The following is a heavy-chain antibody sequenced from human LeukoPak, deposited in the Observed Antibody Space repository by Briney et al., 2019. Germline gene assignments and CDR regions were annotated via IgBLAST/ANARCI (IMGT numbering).Heavy chain of an antibody. CDR3: ASLYYDYVCASYPPG. J-gene: IGHJ4*02. CDR1: GFTFSDYY. Sequence: GGSLRLSCAASGFTFSDYYMSWIRQAPGKGREWVSYISSSGSTIYYADSVKGRFTISRDNAKDLLYLEMNSLRADDTAVYYSASLYYDYVCASYPPGCGEGNLVTVSS. CDR2: ISSSGSTI. V-gene: IGHV3-11*04. D-gene: IGHD3-16*02.